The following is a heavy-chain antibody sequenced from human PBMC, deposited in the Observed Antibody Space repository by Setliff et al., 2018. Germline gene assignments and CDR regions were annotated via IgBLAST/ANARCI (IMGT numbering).Heavy chain of an antibody. V-gene: IGHV4-38-2*02. D-gene: IGHD1-20*01. J-gene: IGHJ4*02. CDR2: IYYSGST. Sequence: PSETLSLTCTVSGYSISSGYYWGWIRQPPGKGLEWIGCIYYSGSTYYNPSLKSRVTISLDTSKNQFSLKLTSVTAADTAVYYCASGLNWLSSTEFDYWAREHWSPSPQ. CDR1: GYSISSGYY. CDR3: ASGLNWLSSTEFDY.